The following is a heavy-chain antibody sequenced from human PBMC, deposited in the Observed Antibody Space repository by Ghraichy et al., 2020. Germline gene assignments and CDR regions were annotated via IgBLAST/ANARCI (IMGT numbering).Heavy chain of an antibody. V-gene: IGHV3-7*03. D-gene: IGHD5-12*01. Sequence: GGSLRLSCSASGFTFSDSWMSWVRQAPGKGLEWVANIKQDESEKYYVDSVKGRFTISRDNAKNSLYLQMNSLRGEDTAVYYCARCSSGYSGYNGVYYYYGMDVWGQGTKVTVSS. CDR3: ARCSSGYSGYNGVYYYYGMDV. CDR1: GFTFSDSW. J-gene: IGHJ6*02. CDR2: IKQDESEK.